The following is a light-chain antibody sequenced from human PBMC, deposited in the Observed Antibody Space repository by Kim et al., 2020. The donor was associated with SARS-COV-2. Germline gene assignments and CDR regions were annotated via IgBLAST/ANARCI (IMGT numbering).Light chain of an antibody. CDR3: NSRDCNGISFG. V-gene: IGLV3-19*01. CDR1: SSRRYY. J-gene: IGLJ1*01. CDR2: AKN. Sequence: VALGQTVRITRQGDSSRRYYASWYQQKPGQAPVLVIYAKNNRPSGIPVRFSGSSSGNTASLTITGAQAEDEADYYCNSRDCNGISFGFAPGTKVTV.